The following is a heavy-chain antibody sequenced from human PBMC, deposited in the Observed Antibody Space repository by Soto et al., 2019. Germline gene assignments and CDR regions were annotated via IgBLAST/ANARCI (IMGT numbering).Heavy chain of an antibody. Sequence: QVQLVQSGAEVKKPGASVKVSCKASGYTFTSYGISWVRQAPGQGLEWMGWISAYNGNTNYAQKLQGRVTMTTDTHTTXAYMELRSLRSDDTAVYYCARDTREMATITYGMDVWGQGTTVTVSS. CDR1: GYTFTSYG. CDR2: ISAYNGNT. J-gene: IGHJ6*02. CDR3: ARDTREMATITYGMDV. V-gene: IGHV1-18*01. D-gene: IGHD5-12*01.